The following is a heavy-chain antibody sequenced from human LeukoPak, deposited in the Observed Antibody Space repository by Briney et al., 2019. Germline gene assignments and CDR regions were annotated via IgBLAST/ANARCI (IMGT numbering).Heavy chain of an antibody. CDR3: ATCRDEFGDYGFTS. D-gene: IGHD4-17*01. CDR2: IYYSGST. V-gene: IGHV4-39*07. Sequence: PSETLSLTCTVSGGSISSSSYYWGWIRQPPGKGLEWIGSIYYSGSTYYNPSLKSRVTISVDTSKNLFSLKLPSVTAADTAVYYCATCRDEFGDYGFTSWGQGTLVTVSS. J-gene: IGHJ5*02. CDR1: GGSISSSSYY.